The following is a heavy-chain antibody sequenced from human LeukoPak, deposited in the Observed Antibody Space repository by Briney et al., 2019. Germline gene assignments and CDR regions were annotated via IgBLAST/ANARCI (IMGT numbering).Heavy chain of an antibody. CDR1: GDFLSNYY. CDR3: ARDNHYYDSSGRVYYFDY. J-gene: IGHJ4*02. V-gene: IGHV4-59*12. D-gene: IGHD3-22*01. Sequence: SETLSLTCTASGDFLSNYYWNWIRQPPGKGLEWIGYISYSGSTYYNPSLKSRVTISVDTSKNQFSLKLSSVTAADTAVYYCARDNHYYDSSGRVYYFDYWGQGTLVTVSS. CDR2: ISYSGST.